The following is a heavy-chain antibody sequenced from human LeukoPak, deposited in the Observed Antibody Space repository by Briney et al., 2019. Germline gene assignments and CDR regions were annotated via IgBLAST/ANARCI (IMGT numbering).Heavy chain of an antibody. V-gene: IGHV1-69*06. D-gene: IGHD6-19*01. Sequence: SVKVSCKASGGTFSSYAISWVRQAPGQGLGWMGGIIPIFGTANYAQKFQGRVTITADKSTSTAYMELSSLRSEDTAVYYCARSGRIAVAGDLDYWGQGTLVTVSS. CDR2: IIPIFGTA. CDR1: GGTFSSYA. J-gene: IGHJ4*02. CDR3: ARSGRIAVAGDLDY.